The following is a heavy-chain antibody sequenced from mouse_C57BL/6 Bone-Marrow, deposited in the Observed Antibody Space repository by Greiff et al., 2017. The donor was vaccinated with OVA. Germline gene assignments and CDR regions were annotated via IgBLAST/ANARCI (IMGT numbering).Heavy chain of an antibody. CDR3: ARSQATAWFAY. D-gene: IGHD3-2*02. Sequence: EVQVVESGGGLVKPGGSLKLSCAASGFTFSSYAMSWVRQTPEKRLEWVATISDGGGYTYYPDNVKGRCTISRDNAKNNLYLQMSHLKSEDTAMYYCARSQATAWFAYWGQGTLVTVSA. V-gene: IGHV5-4*01. CDR1: GFTFSSYA. CDR2: ISDGGGYT. J-gene: IGHJ3*01.